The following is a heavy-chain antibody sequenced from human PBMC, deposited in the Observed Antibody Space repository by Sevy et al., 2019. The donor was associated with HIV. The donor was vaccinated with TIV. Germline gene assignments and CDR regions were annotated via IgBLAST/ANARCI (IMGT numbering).Heavy chain of an antibody. CDR1: GFTFSSHG. J-gene: IGHJ4*02. CDR3: ARDSGYSINWYPAY. CDR2: MSYDGSYK. Sequence: GGSLRLSCAASGFTFSSHGMHWVRQAQGKGLEWVADMSYDGSYKSYGDSVKGRFTISRDDSKNTLYLQMNSLRPEDTAMYYCARDSGYSINWYPAYWGQGTLVTVSS. D-gene: IGHD6-13*01. V-gene: IGHV3-30*03.